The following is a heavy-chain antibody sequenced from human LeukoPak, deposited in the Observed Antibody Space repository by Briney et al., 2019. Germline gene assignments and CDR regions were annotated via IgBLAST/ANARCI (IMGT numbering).Heavy chain of an antibody. Sequence: ASVKVSCKASGYTFTSYDINWVRQATGQGLEWMGWMNPNSGNTGYAQKFQGRVTMTRNTSISTAYMELSSLRSEDTAVYYCARDVYYYDSSHSRAFDIWGQGTMVTVSS. V-gene: IGHV1-8*01. J-gene: IGHJ3*02. D-gene: IGHD3-22*01. CDR1: GYTFTSYD. CDR3: ARDVYYYDSSHSRAFDI. CDR2: MNPNSGNT.